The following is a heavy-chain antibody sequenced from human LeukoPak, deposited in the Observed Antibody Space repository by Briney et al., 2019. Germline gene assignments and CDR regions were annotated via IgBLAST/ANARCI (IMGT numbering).Heavy chain of an antibody. CDR1: DDSFSRDV. Sequence: PSETLPLTCTASDDSFSRDVLTWIRQPPGKGLEWIGYIRYSGRTKYNPSLKSRVTISIQTSKNQFSLKLTSVTAADTAIYYCARLPDVSGWPFDYWGQGILVTVSS. CDR3: ARLPDVSGWPFDY. J-gene: IGHJ4*02. V-gene: IGHV4-59*01. D-gene: IGHD6-19*01. CDR2: IRYSGRT.